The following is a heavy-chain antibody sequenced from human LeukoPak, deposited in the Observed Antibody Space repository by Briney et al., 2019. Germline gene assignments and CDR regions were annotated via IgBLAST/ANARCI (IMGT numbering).Heavy chain of an antibody. D-gene: IGHD3-10*01. Sequence: ASVSLFCEASVYTFSPHYIHWARQAPAQGLVCMTCIDPNRCGTNYAQKFLGSVTMTGDTSINTALMELSRLRSDDTAIYYCARGTGTPMVRGVITNYFDLWGRGSLVTVSS. CDR2: IDPNRCGT. CDR1: VYTFSPHY. CDR3: ARGTGTPMVRGVITNYFDL. J-gene: IGHJ2*01. V-gene: IGHV1-2*02.